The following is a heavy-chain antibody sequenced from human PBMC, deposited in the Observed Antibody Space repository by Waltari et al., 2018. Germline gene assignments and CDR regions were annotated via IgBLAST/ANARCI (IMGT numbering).Heavy chain of an antibody. V-gene: IGHV3-20*01. CDR2: INWNGGRT. CDR1: GFTFDDYG. D-gene: IGHD3-22*01. J-gene: IGHJ4*02. CDR3: AGAVDYYDSSGYYYRGYYFDY. Sequence: EVQLVESGGGVVRPGGSLRLSCAASGFTFDDYGMSWVRQAPGKGLEWVSGINWNGGRTGYADSVKGRFTISRDNAKNSLYLQMNSLRAEDTALYHCAGAVDYYDSSGYYYRGYYFDYWGQGTLVTVSS.